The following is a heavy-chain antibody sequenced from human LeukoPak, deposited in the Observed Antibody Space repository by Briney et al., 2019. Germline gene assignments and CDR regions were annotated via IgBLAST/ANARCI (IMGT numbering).Heavy chain of an antibody. Sequence: GGSLRLSCAASGFTLRSYWMLGLRQAPGKGLVWVSRLTSDGSSTSPAAPVKGRFTISSDNAKNTLHLQMNSPRAEDTAVYYCARDRDVVVRRGYYYYYGMDVWGKGTTVTVSS. CDR2: LTSDGSST. CDR1: GFTLRSYW. D-gene: IGHD2-2*01. CDR3: ARDRDVVVRRGYYYYYGMDV. V-gene: IGHV3-74*01. J-gene: IGHJ6*04.